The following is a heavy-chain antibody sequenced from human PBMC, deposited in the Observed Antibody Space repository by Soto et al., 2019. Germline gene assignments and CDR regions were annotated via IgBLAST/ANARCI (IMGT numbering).Heavy chain of an antibody. J-gene: IGHJ6*02. CDR2: IMPIFGTP. D-gene: IGHD3-3*01. V-gene: IGHV1-69*13. CDR3: ARAPSYYDFWSGYSGMDV. CDR1: GGTFDSYV. Sequence: SVKVSCKASGGTFDSYVISWLRQAPGQGLEWMGGIMPIFGTPNYTQKFRGRVTISADESTSTAYMELSSLRSEDTAVYYCARAPSYYDFWSGYSGMDVWGQGTTVTVSS.